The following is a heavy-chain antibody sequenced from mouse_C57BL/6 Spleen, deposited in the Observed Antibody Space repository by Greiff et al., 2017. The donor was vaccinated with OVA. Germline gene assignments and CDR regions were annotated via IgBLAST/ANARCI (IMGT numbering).Heavy chain of an antibody. CDR2: IYPRSGNT. D-gene: IGHD1-1*01. V-gene: IGHV1-81*01. CDR1: GYTFTSYG. J-gene: IGHJ2*01. Sequence: QVQLQQSGAELARPGASVKLSCKASGYTFTSYGISWVKQRTGQGLEWIGEIYPRSGNTYYNEKFKGKATLTADKSSSTAYMELRSLTSEDSAVYFCARCDDGSSYGGYYFDYWGQGTTLTVSS. CDR3: ARCDDGSSYGGYYFDY.